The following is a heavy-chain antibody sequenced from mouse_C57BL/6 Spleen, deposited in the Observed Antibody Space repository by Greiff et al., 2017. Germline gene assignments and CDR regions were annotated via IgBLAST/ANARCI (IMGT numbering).Heavy chain of an antibody. CDR3: ARLNHRREYFDV. Sequence: QVQLKQPGAELVRPGSSVKLSCKDSGYTFTSYWMHWVKQRPIQGLEWIGNIDPSDSETHYNQKFKDKATLTVDKSSSTAYMQLSSLTSEDSAVYYCARLNHRREYFDVWGTGTTVTVSS. CDR2: IDPSDSET. J-gene: IGHJ1*03. V-gene: IGHV1-52*01. CDR1: GYTFTSYW.